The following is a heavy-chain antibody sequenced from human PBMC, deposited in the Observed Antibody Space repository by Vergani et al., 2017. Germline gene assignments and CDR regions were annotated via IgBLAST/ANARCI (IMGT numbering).Heavy chain of an antibody. V-gene: IGHV3-7*01. D-gene: IGHD5-18*01. CDR3: AREEGGYSYGYYYYYGMDV. Sequence: EVQLVESGGGLVQPGGSLRLSCAASGFTFSSYWMSWVRLAPGKGLEWVANIKQDGSEKYYVDSVKGRFTISRDNAKNSLYLQMNSLRAEDTAVYYCAREEGGYSYGYYYYYGMDVWGQGTTVTVSS. J-gene: IGHJ6*02. CDR1: GFTFSSYW. CDR2: IKQDGSEK.